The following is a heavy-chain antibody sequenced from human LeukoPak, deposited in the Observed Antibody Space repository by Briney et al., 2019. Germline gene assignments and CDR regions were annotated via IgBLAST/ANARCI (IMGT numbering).Heavy chain of an antibody. Sequence: GGSLRLSCATSGFNFRSYEMNWVRQAPGKGLEWLSYISSTGSMYHADSVKGRFTISRDDAKNSLSLQMNSLRVEDTAVYYCARDKYGSSWSKIIDLWGQGTLVTVSS. CDR3: ARDKYGSSWSKIIDL. D-gene: IGHD6-13*01. J-gene: IGHJ5*02. CDR1: GFNFRSYE. V-gene: IGHV3-48*03. CDR2: ISSTGSM.